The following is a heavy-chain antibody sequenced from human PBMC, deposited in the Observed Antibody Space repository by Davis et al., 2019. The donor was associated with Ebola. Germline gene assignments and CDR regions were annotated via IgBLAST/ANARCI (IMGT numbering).Heavy chain of an antibody. J-gene: IGHJ4*02. CDR3: ARAQFPTTSDH. V-gene: IGHV1-18*04. Sequence: ASVKVSCKASGYTFTNYGITWVRQAPGQGLEWMGWINPHNGNTNYEQNVQGRVILTSDTATTTAYMEVGSLRSDDPAVYYCARAQFPTTSDHWGQGTLVTVSS. D-gene: IGHD1-1*01. CDR1: GYTFTNYG. CDR2: INPHNGNT.